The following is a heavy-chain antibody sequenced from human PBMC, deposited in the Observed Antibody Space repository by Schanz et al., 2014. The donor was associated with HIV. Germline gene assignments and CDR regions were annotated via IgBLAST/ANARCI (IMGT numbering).Heavy chain of an antibody. J-gene: IGHJ2*01. CDR1: GGTLSSYG. V-gene: IGHV1-69*01. Sequence: QVQLVQSGAEVKKPGSSVKVSCKASGGTLSSYGISWVRQAPGQGLEWMGGIIPNFGTANYAQKFQGRVTMTADESTSTGYMELRSLRSADTAVYYCAALHHSVVVTATLLDWYFDLWGRGTLVTVSS. CDR3: AALHHSVVVTATLLDWYFDL. D-gene: IGHD2-21*02. CDR2: IIPNFGTA.